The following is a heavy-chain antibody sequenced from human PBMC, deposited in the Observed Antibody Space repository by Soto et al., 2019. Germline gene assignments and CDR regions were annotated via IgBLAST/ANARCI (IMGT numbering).Heavy chain of an antibody. CDR1: GGTFGSQG. J-gene: IGHJ4*02. CDR3: ARGAMANFDY. Sequence: SVKVSCKASGGTFGSQGIAWVRQAPGQGLEWMGGFTAMLGTPTYAKKVQGRATISADESLTSSYLELRSLRSEDTGVYFCARGAMANFDYWGQGTVVTVSS. V-gene: IGHV1-69*13. CDR2: FTAMLGTP. D-gene: IGHD5-18*01.